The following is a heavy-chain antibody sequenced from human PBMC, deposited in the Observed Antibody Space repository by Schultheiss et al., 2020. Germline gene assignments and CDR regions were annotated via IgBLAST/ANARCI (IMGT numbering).Heavy chain of an antibody. CDR2: IYSGGST. D-gene: IGHD4-17*01. Sequence: GSLRRSCAASGFTVSSNYMSWVRQAPGKGLEWVSVIYSGGSTYYADSVKGRFTISRDNSKNTLYLQMNSLRAEDTAVYYCARDTYGDYGYYYGMDVWGQGTTVTVSS. J-gene: IGHJ6*02. CDR3: ARDTYGDYGYYYGMDV. V-gene: IGHV3-53*01. CDR1: GFTVSSNY.